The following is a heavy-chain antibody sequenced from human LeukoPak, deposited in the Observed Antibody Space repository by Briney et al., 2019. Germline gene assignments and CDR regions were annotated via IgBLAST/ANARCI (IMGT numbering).Heavy chain of an antibody. CDR1: GFTVSTNY. Sequence: GGSLRLSCAASGFTVSTNYMSWVRQAPGKGLEWVSVIYSGGSTYYADSVKGRFTISRDNAKNSLYLQMNSLRAEDTAVYYCARAEAHSAPTYYFDYWGQGTLVTVSS. V-gene: IGHV3-66*01. CDR3: ARAEAHSAPTYYFDY. D-gene: IGHD1-14*01. J-gene: IGHJ4*02. CDR2: IYSGGST.